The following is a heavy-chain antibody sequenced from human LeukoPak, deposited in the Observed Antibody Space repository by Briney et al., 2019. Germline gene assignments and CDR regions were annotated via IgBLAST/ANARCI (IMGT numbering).Heavy chain of an antibody. CDR3: AREGLLRILTGYYPFDS. CDR1: GYTFTSYG. J-gene: IGHJ4*02. V-gene: IGHV1-18*01. CDR2: ISAYNGNT. Sequence: ASVKVSCKASGYTFTSYGISWVRQAPGQGLEWMGWISAYNGNTNYVQHLQDRVTMTTDTSTSTAYMELKNLRSDDTAVYYCAREGLLRILTGYYPFDSWGQGTLVTVSS. D-gene: IGHD3-9*01.